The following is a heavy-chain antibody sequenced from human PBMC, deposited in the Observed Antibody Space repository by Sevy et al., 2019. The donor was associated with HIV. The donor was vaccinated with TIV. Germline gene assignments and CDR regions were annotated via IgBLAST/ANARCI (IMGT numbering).Heavy chain of an antibody. CDR1: GYTLTELS. D-gene: IGHD3-22*01. V-gene: IGHV1-24*01. CDR3: ATSPDYYDRSRDAFDI. Sequence: ASVKVSCKVSGYTLTELSIHWVRQAPGKGLEWMGGFDPEDGATIYAQKFQGRVTMTEDTSTDTAYMELSSLRSEDTAVYYCATSPDYYDRSRDAFDIWGQGTMVTVSS. CDR2: FDPEDGAT. J-gene: IGHJ3*02.